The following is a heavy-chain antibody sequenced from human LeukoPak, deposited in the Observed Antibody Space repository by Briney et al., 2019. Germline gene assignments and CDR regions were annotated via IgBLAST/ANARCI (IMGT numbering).Heavy chain of an antibody. V-gene: IGHV4-34*01. J-gene: IGHJ3*02. D-gene: IGHD4-17*01. CDR1: GESFSGYY. CDR3: ARENGDYWCFDI. CDR2: INHSGST. Sequence: PSETLSLTCAVYGESFSGYYWSWIRQPPGKGLEWIGEINHSGSTNYNPSLKSRVTISVDKSKNQFSLKLSSVTAADTAVYYCARENGDYWCFDIWGQGTMVTVSS.